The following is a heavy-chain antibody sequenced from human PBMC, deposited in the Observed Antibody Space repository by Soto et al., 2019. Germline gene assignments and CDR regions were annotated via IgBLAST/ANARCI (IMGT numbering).Heavy chain of an antibody. CDR3: ARLGRETHPIFDY. CDR2: IYPGDSDT. CDR1: GYSFTSYW. Sequence: PGESLKISCKGSGYSFTSYWIGWLRQIPWKGLEWMGIIYPGDSDTRYSPSFQGQVTISADKSISTAYLQWSSLKASDTAMYYCARLGRETHPIFDYWGQGTLVTVSS. J-gene: IGHJ4*02. V-gene: IGHV5-51*01. D-gene: IGHD1-26*01.